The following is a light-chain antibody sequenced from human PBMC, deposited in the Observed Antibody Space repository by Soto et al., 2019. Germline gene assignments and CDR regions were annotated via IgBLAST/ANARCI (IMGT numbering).Light chain of an antibody. J-gene: IGKJ1*01. Sequence: DIQMTQSPASLSASVGDRVTITCRASQNINKYLSWYQHKPGKAPTLLIFGASSLRSGVPTRFSGDGAGTYFTLTISSLQREDFATYYCHQTYSTPGTFGRGNRGEI. V-gene: IGKV1-39*01. CDR1: QNINKY. CDR2: GAS. CDR3: HQTYSTPGT.